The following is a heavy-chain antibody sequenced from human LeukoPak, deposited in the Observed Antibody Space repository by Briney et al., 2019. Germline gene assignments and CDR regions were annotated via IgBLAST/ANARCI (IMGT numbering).Heavy chain of an antibody. CDR3: ARDGSSWPY. Sequence: GGSLRLSCAASGFTFSRYWMTWVRQAPGKGLERVANIKQDGSEKYYVDSVKGRFTISRDNAKNSLYLQMNSLRAEDTAVYYCARDGSSWPYWGQGTLVTVSS. D-gene: IGHD6-13*01. J-gene: IGHJ4*02. CDR2: IKQDGSEK. CDR1: GFTFSRYW. V-gene: IGHV3-7*04.